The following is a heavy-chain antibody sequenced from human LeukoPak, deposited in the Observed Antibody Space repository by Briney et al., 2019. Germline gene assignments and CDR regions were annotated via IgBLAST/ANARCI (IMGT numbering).Heavy chain of an antibody. J-gene: IGHJ4*02. CDR1: GYTFTNYY. V-gene: IGHV1-46*01. D-gene: IGHD6-19*01. CDR3: ARDYSGRSQAPDY. Sequence: GASVKVSCKASGYTFTNYYMHWVRQAPGQGLEWVGMINPRGGSTIYAQNFQGRVTMTRDTSTSTVYMEVSSLRAEDTAVYYCARDYSGRSQAPDYWGQGTLVTVSS. CDR2: INPRGGST.